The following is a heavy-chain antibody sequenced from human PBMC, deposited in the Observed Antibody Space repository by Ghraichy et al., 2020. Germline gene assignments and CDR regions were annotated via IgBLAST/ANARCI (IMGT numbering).Heavy chain of an antibody. J-gene: IGHJ4*02. V-gene: IGHV1-69*13. D-gene: IGHD3-3*01. CDR1: GGTFSSYA. CDR3: ASGLGVKTNYDFWGCYYPFDY. CDR2: IIPILGTA. Sequence: SVKVSCKASGGTFSSYAISWVRQAPGQGLEWMGGIIPILGTANYAQKFQGRVTITADESTSTAYMELSSLRSEDTAVYYCASGLGVKTNYDFWGCYYPFDYWREGPLVTVSS.